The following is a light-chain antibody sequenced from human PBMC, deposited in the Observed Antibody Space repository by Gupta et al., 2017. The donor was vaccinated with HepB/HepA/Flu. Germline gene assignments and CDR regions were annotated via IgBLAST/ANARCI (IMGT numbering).Light chain of an antibody. J-gene: IGLJ2*01. Sequence: QSVLTQPPSVSAAPGQQVTLSCSGSSSNIGNNYVSWYQQLPGTAPKLLIYENNKRPSGIPDRFSGAKSGTTATVTTTGLQAGDEADYYWDAEDSSRSVGVFGGGTKLTVL. V-gene: IGLV1-51*02. CDR1: SSNIGNNY. CDR2: ENN. CDR3: DAEDSSRSVGV.